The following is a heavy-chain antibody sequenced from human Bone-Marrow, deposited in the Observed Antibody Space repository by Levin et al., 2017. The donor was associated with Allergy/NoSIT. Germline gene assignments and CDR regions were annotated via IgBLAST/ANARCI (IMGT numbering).Heavy chain of an antibody. CDR2: INPSGGST. CDR3: AGGESHYDFWSANIPWDYYMDV. J-gene: IGHJ6*03. Sequence: PMASVKVSCKASGYTFTSYYMHWVRQAPGQGLEWMGIINPSGGSTSYAQKFQGRVTMTRDTSTSTVYMELSSLRSEDTAVYYCAGGESHYDFWSANIPWDYYMDVWGKGTTVTVSS. D-gene: IGHD3-3*01. CDR1: GYTFTSYY. V-gene: IGHV1-46*01.